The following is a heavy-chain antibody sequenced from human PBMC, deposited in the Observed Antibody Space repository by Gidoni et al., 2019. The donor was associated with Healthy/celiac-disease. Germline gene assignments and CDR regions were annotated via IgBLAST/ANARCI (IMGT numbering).Heavy chain of an antibody. CDR2: ISYDGSNK. V-gene: IGHV3-30-3*01. CDR3: ASEVVVSSGYFDY. Sequence: QVQLVESGVGVVQPGRSLRLSCAASGFTFSSYAMHWVRQAPGKGLEWVAVISYDGSNKYYADSVKGRFTISRDNSKNTLYLQMNSLRAEDTAVYYCASEVVVSSGYFDYWGQGTLVTVSS. J-gene: IGHJ4*02. CDR1: GFTFSSYA. D-gene: IGHD3-22*01.